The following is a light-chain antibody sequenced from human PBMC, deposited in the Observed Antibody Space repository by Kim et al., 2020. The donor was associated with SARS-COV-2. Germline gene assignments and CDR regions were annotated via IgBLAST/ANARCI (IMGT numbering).Light chain of an antibody. V-gene: IGLV2-18*02. Sequence: QSALTQPPSVSGSPGQSVTISCTGTSSDIGNYHRVSWYQQPPGTAPKLLIYEVNYRPSGVPDRFSGSKSGNTASLTISGLQAEDEAEYYCSSYTSSSTWVFGGGTKLTVL. CDR1: SSDIGNYHR. J-gene: IGLJ3*02. CDR3: SSYTSSSTWV. CDR2: EVN.